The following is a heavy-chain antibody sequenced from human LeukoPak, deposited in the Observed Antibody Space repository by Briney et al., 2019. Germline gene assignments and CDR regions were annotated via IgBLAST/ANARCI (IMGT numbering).Heavy chain of an antibody. CDR1: GFTFSSYA. V-gene: IGHV3-23*01. D-gene: IGHD3-10*01. CDR3: AKDYRSLLWFGEFDY. J-gene: IGHJ4*02. Sequence: GVSLRLSCAASGFTFSSYAMSWVRQAPGKGLEWVSAISGSGGSTYYADSVKGRFTISRDNSKNTLYLQMNSLRAEDTAVYYCAKDYRSLLWFGEFDYWGQGTLVTVSS. CDR2: ISGSGGST.